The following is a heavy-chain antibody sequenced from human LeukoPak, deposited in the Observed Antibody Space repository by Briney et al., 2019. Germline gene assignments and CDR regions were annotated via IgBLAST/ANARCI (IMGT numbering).Heavy chain of an antibody. D-gene: IGHD3-3*01. J-gene: IGHJ5*02. CDR3: ARVDTIFGVVTWFDP. CDR2: ISPSGGST. CDR1: GYTFTSNY. Sequence: ASVKVSRKAFGYTFTSNYMHWVRQAPGQGPEWMGVISPSGGSTTYAQKFQGRVTLTRDMSTSTDYLELSSLRSEDTAVYYCARVDTIFGVVTWFDPWGQGTLVTVSS. V-gene: IGHV1-46*01.